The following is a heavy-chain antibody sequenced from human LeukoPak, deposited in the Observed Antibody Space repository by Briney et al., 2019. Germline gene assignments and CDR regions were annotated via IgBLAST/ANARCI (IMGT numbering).Heavy chain of an antibody. CDR2: ISYDGSNK. Sequence: PGGSLRLSCAASGFTFSSYGMHWVRQAPGKGLEWVAVISYDGSNKYYADSVKGRFTISRDNSKNPLYLQMNSLRAEDTAVYYCAKDPGEGQLLVEFVAFDIWGQGTMVTVSS. CDR3: AKDPGEGQLLVEFVAFDI. J-gene: IGHJ3*02. D-gene: IGHD2-2*01. CDR1: GFTFSSYG. V-gene: IGHV3-30*18.